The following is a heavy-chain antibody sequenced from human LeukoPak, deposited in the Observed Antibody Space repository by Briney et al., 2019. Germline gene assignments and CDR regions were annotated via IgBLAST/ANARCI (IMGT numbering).Heavy chain of an antibody. CDR3: ARGGSVELRAFDI. Sequence: GGSLRLSCAASGFTFSNYGMHWVRQAPGKGLEWVAVIWYDGSNKYCADSVKGRFTISRDNSKNMLYLQMSSLRAEDTAVYYCARGGSVELRAFDIWGQGTMVTVSS. CDR2: IWYDGSNK. CDR1: GFTFSNYG. D-gene: IGHD1-26*01. V-gene: IGHV3-33*01. J-gene: IGHJ3*02.